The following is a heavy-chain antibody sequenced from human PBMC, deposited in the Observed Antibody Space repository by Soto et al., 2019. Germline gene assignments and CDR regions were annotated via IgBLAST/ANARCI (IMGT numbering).Heavy chain of an antibody. Sequence: KASETLSLTCTVSGGSISSASHYWSWIRQHPGKGLEWVGYINNSGTTHYNPSLKSRVTISVDTSESQFSLKLNSVTAADTAVYYCARVEMATAYYFDCWGQGTLVTVSS. D-gene: IGHD5-18*01. J-gene: IGHJ4*02. V-gene: IGHV4-31*03. CDR2: INNSGTT. CDR3: ARVEMATAYYFDC. CDR1: GGSISSASHY.